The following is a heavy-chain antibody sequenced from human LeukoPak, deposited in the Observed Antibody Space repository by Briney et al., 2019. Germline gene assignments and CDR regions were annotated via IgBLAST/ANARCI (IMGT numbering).Heavy chain of an antibody. D-gene: IGHD3-16*02. CDR2: ISGFNGET. CDR3: ARDPSNTSGRYTYFDY. CDR1: GYTFTSHG. V-gene: IGHV1-18*01. J-gene: IGHJ4*02. Sequence: GASVKVSCKTYGYTFTSHGISWVRQAPGQGLEWMGWISGFNGETHYAQNLQGRVTMTTDTSTSTACMELRSLRSDDTAVYYCARDPSNTSGRYTYFDYWGQGTLVTVSS.